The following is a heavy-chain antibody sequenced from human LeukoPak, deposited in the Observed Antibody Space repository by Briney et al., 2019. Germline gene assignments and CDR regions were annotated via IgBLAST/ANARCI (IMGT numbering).Heavy chain of an antibody. Sequence: ASVKVSCKAFGYTFTSYGISWVRQAPGQGLEWMGWISAYNGNTNYAQKLQGRVTMTTDTSTSTAYMELRSLRSDDTAVYYCARDRASVYSSSSVDYWGQGTLVTVPS. V-gene: IGHV1-18*01. CDR1: GYTFTSYG. CDR2: ISAYNGNT. D-gene: IGHD6-6*01. CDR3: ARDRASVYSSSSVDY. J-gene: IGHJ4*02.